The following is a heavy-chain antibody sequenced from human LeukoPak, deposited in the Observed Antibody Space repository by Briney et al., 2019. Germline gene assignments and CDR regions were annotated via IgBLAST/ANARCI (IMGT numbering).Heavy chain of an antibody. J-gene: IGHJ4*02. CDR2: IRSDGSNK. Sequence: GGSLRLSCAASGFTFSHYGMHWVRQAPGKGLEWVTFIRSDGSNKYYAESVKGRFTISRDNSKNTLDLQMNSLRPEDTAVYYCAKSAYCSTTSCYEGGIDYWGQGTLVTVSS. CDR3: AKSAYCSTTSCYEGGIDY. CDR1: GFTFSHYG. V-gene: IGHV3-30*02. D-gene: IGHD2-2*01.